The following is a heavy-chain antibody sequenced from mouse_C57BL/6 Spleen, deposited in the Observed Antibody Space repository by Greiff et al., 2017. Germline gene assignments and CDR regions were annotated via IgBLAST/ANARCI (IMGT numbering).Heavy chain of an antibody. CDR2: IRNKANGDTT. CDR1: GFTFTDYY. J-gene: IGHJ4*01. CDR3: VKAYYGYDGGMDY. D-gene: IGHD2-2*01. Sequence: EVQRVESGGGLVQPGASLRLSCAASGFTFTDYYMSWVRQPPGKAPEWLALIRNKANGDTTEYTASVKGRFTISRDNSQNILYRQMNTLRADDSDTYYCVKAYYGYDGGMDYWGQGTSVTVSS. V-gene: IGHV7-4*01.